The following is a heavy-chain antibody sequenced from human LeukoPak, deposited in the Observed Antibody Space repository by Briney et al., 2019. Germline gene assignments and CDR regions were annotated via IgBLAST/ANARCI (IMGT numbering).Heavy chain of an antibody. CDR2: ISGSGGST. D-gene: IGHD6-19*01. CDR3: AKGPAVAGTGIDP. V-gene: IGHV3-23*01. J-gene: IGHJ5*02. Sequence: GGSLRLSCAASGFTFSSYDMDWVRQAPGKGLEWVSAISGSGGSTYYADSVKGRFTISRDNSKNTLYLQMNSLRAEDTAVYYCAKGPAVAGTGIDPWGQGTLVTVSS. CDR1: GFTFSSYD.